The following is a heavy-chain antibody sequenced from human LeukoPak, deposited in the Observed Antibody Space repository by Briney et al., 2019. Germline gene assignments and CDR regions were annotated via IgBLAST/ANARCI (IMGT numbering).Heavy chain of an antibody. D-gene: IGHD6-25*01. V-gene: IGHV3-7*04. CDR2: IKEDGTTT. CDR1: GFTFSKFW. CDR3: ARVSGYGYFGP. J-gene: IGHJ4*02. Sequence: PAGSLRLSCAASGFTFSKFWMGWVRQAPGKGLEWVANIKEDGTTTYYVNSVKGRFTISRDNAKNSLYLEMNSVRVEDTALYYCARVSGYGYFGPWGQGTLVAVSS.